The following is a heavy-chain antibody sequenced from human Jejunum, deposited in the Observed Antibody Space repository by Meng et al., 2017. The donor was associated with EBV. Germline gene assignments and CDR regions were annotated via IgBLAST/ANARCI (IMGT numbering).Heavy chain of an antibody. Sequence: QVQLQESGPGLVKPSETLSLTCAVSGGSVSSGSYYWSWTRQPPGKGLEWIGFVSDYGSTRYNSSLKSRITISADTSKNQFSLKLTSVTPADTAIYYCARDFSSGYFAYWGQGTLVTVSS. J-gene: IGHJ4*02. D-gene: IGHD3-22*01. CDR3: ARDFSSGYFAY. CDR1: GGSVSSGSYY. CDR2: VSDYGST. V-gene: IGHV4-61*01.